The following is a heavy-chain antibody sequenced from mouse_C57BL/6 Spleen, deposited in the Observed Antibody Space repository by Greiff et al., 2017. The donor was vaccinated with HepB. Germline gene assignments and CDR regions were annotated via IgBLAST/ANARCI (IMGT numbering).Heavy chain of an antibody. V-gene: IGHV8-12*01. Sequence: QVTLKVSGPGILQSSQTLSLTCSFSGFSLSTSGMGVSWIRQPSGKGLEWLAHIYWDDDKRYNPSLKSRLTISKDTSRNQVFLKITSVDTADTATYYCARSAYYSNYEGFAYWGQGTLVTVSA. CDR2: IYWDDDK. J-gene: IGHJ3*01. CDR1: GFSLSTSGMG. CDR3: ARSAYYSNYEGFAY. D-gene: IGHD2-5*01.